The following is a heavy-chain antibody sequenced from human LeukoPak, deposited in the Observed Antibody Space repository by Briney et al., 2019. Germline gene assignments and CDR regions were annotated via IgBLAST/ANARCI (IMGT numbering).Heavy chain of an antibody. CDR3: ARGGGNYIRIGFDY. Sequence: QPGGSLRLSCAASGFTFSSYWMSWVRQAPGKGLEWVANIKQDGSEKYYVDSVKGRFTISRDNAKNSLYLQMNSLRAEDTAVYYCARGGGNYIRIGFDYWGQGTLVTVSS. CDR1: GFTFSSYW. CDR2: IKQDGSEK. V-gene: IGHV3-7*01. J-gene: IGHJ4*02. D-gene: IGHD1-26*01.